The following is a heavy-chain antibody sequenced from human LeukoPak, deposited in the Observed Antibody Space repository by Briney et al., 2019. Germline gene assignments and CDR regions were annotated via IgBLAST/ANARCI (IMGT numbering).Heavy chain of an antibody. CDR2: IGLGGDT. V-gene: IGHV3-13*01. J-gene: IGHJ3*02. D-gene: IGHD5/OR15-5a*01. CDR1: GFSFRSYD. Sequence: GGSLRLFCAASGFSFRSYDMHWVRHVPGRALEWVSAIGLGGDTHYPDSVKGRFTGSRENGENSLYLQMNGLTDGDTAVYYCVRGGIRVSGIDAFDIWGQGTRVTVSS. CDR3: VRGGIRVSGIDAFDI.